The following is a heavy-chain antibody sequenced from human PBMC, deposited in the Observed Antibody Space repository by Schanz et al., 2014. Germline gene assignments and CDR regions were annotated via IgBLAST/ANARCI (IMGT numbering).Heavy chain of an antibody. Sequence: QVQLVESGGGLVKPGGSLRLSCAASGFIFSDYYMNWIRQAPGKGLEWLSYISRDGTTSYYADSVKGRFTISRDNAKNSLYLEMTSLRGEDTAVYYCARENLNWEAFDIWGQGTVVTVSS. CDR3: ARENLNWEAFDI. V-gene: IGHV3-11*01. D-gene: IGHD7-27*01. CDR1: GFIFSDYY. CDR2: ISRDGTTS. J-gene: IGHJ3*02.